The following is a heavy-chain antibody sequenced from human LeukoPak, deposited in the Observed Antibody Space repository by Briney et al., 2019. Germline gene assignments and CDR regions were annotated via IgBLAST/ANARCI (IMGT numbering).Heavy chain of an antibody. CDR3: ARGPPGYSSNWYDY. D-gene: IGHD6-13*01. CDR2: IYSGGST. J-gene: IGHJ4*02. V-gene: IGHV3-53*01. CDR1: GFTVSSNY. Sequence: PGGSLRLSCAASGFTVSSNYMSWVRQAPGKGLEWVSVIYSGGSTYYADSVKGRFTISRDNSKNTLYLQMNSLRAEDTAVYYCARGPPGYSSNWYDYWGQGTLVTVSS.